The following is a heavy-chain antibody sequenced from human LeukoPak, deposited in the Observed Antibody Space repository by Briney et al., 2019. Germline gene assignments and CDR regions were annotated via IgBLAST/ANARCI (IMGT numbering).Heavy chain of an antibody. D-gene: IGHD5-18*01. V-gene: IGHV4-59*01. CDR1: GGSIGSYY. CDR2: IYYSGST. Sequence: SETLSLTCTVSGGSIGSYYWSWVLQPPGKGLEWIGYIYYSGSTNYNPSLKSRVTISVDTSKNQVSLNLSSVTAADTAVYYCARPAERGYSYGLDFWGQGTMVTVSS. J-gene: IGHJ3*01. CDR3: ARPAERGYSYGLDF.